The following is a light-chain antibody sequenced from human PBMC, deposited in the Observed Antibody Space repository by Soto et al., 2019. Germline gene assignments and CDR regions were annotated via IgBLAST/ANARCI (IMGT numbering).Light chain of an antibody. CDR3: HQRQSWPRT. CDR1: QSVRSGY. J-gene: IGKJ1*01. V-gene: IGKV3-20*01. Sequence: DIVLHQSPGTLSLSPGESATLSCRASQSVRSGYLAWYQQKPGQAPRLLIYGASSRASGIRDSFSGSGSGTDFTLTISRLEPEDFAVYYCHQRQSWPRTFGQGTKVDIK. CDR2: GAS.